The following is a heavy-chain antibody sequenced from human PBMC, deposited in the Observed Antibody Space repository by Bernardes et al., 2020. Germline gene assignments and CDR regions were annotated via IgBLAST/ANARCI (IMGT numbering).Heavy chain of an antibody. V-gene: IGHV3-30*03. CDR1: GFTFSTYG. CDR3: ARDRWSGYYNLGDY. J-gene: IGHJ4*02. CDR2: ISPVGSNK. Sequence: GGSLRLSCAASGFTFSTYGMNWVRQAPGKGLEWVAAISPVGSNKYYADSVKGRFTISRDNSKNTLYLQMNSLRAEDTAVYYCARDRWSGYYNLGDYWGQGTLVTVSS. D-gene: IGHD3-3*01.